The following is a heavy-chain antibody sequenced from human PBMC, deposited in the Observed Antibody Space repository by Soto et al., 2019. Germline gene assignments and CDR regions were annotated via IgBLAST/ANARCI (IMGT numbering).Heavy chain of an antibody. Sequence: SETLSLTCTVSGGSISSYYWSWIRQPPGKGLEWIGYIYYSGSTNYNPSLKSRVTISVDTSKNQFSLKLSSVTAADTAVYYCARILCSSTSCWIDYWGQGTLVTVSS. CDR1: GGSISSYY. J-gene: IGHJ4*02. CDR3: ARILCSSTSCWIDY. CDR2: IYYSGST. D-gene: IGHD2-2*01. V-gene: IGHV4-59*08.